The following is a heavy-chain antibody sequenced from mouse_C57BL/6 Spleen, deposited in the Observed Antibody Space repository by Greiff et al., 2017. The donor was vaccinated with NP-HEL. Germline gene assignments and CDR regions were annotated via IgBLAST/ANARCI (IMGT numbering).Heavy chain of an antibody. CDR1: GFTFSSYG. V-gene: IGHV5-6*01. D-gene: IGHD1-1*01. CDR2: ISSGGSYT. CDR3: ARLTVFDY. J-gene: IGHJ2*01. Sequence: EVKVVESGGDLVKPGGSLKLSCAASGFTFSSYGMSWVRQTPDKRLEWVATISSGGSYTYYPDSVKGRFTISRDNAKNTLYLQMSSLKSEDTAMYCCARLTVFDYWGQGTTLTVSS.